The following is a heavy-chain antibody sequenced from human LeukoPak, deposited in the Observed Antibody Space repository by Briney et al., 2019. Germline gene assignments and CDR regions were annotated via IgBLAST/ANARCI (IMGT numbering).Heavy chain of an antibody. CDR2: INPNSGGT. CDR3: AREHCSGGSCYLPSGY. D-gene: IGHD2-15*01. CDR1: GYTFTGYY. Sequence: ASVTVSCKASGYTFTGYYMHWVRQAPGQGLEWMGWINPNSGGTNYAQKFQGRVTMTRDTSISTAYMELSRLRSDDTAVYYCAREHCSGGSCYLPSGYWGQGTLVTVSS. V-gene: IGHV1-2*02. J-gene: IGHJ4*02.